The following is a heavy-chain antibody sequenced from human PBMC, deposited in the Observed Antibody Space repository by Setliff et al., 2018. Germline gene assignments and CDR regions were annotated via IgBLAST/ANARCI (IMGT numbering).Heavy chain of an antibody. D-gene: IGHD3-16*02. V-gene: IGHV3-48*01. J-gene: IGHJ4*02. CDR2: ISSTSGTI. CDR3: VKVIGGYPPKPSDY. Sequence: GSLRLSCAGSGFTFSSHSMNWVRQAPGKGLEWISYISSTSGTIYYADSVKGRFTISRDNAKNSLYLQMNDLRAEDTALYYCVKVIGGYPPKPSDYWGQGTLVTAPQ. CDR1: GFTFSSHS.